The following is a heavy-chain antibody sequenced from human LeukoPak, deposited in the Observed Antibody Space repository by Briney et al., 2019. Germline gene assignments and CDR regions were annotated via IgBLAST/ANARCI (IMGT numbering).Heavy chain of an antibody. CDR1: GXTFSSYG. CDR2: ISYDGSNK. CDR3: AKDGGLEQ. Sequence: GGSLRLSCAASGXTFSSYGMHWVRQAPGKGLEWVAVISYDGSNKYYADSVKGRFTISRDNSKNTLYLQMNSLRAEDTAVYYCAKDGGLEQWGQGTMVTVSS. J-gene: IGHJ3*01. D-gene: IGHD1/OR15-1a*01. V-gene: IGHV3-30*18.